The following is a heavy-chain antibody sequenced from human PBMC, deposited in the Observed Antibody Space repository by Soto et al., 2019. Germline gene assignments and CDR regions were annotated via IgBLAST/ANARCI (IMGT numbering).Heavy chain of an antibody. CDR3: AKQLYSTGAFDI. CDR1: GFTFSSYS. J-gene: IGHJ3*02. D-gene: IGHD5-12*01. CDR2: ISGSGGST. Sequence: LRLSCAASGFTFSSYSMSWVRQAPGKGLEWVSAISGSGGSTYYADSVKGRFTISRDNSKNTLYLQMNSLRAEDTAVYYGAKQLYSTGAFDIWGQGTMVTVSS. V-gene: IGHV3-23*01.